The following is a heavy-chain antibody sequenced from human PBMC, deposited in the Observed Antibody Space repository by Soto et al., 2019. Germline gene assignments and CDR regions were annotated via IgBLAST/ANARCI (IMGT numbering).Heavy chain of an antibody. V-gene: IGHV3-74*01. CDR2: ISTDGSIT. Sequence: EVQLVESGGGLVQPGGSLRLSCAASGFTFGNHWMHWVRQAPGKGLVWVSRISTDGSITTYADSVKGRFTISRDNAKNTLSLQVNSLRADDTAVYYCARDRTAGTDRYFDLWGRGTLVTVSS. J-gene: IGHJ2*01. CDR1: GFTFGNHW. CDR3: ARDRTAGTDRYFDL. D-gene: IGHD3-10*01.